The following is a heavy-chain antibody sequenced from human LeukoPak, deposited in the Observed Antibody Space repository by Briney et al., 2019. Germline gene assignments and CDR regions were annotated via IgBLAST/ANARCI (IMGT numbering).Heavy chain of an antibody. CDR3: ARDLYRDSLPVSWFDP. V-gene: IGHV1-18*01. CDR1: GYTFTSYG. Sequence: ASVKVSFKASGYTFTSYGISWVGQAPGQGREWVGGINDYNGNTNYVQKLQGRVTMPTHTSTTTAYIDLRSLRSDDTAVYYCARDLYRDSLPVSWFDPWGQGTLVTASS. CDR2: INDYNGNT. J-gene: IGHJ5*02. D-gene: IGHD4-11*01.